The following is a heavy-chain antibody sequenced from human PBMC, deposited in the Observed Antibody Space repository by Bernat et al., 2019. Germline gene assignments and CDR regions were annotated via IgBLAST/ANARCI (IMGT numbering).Heavy chain of an antibody. CDR3: ARDLGSTTMIVVVTYFDL. CDR1: GFTFSSYS. CDR2: ISSSSSYI. D-gene: IGHD3-22*01. J-gene: IGHJ2*01. Sequence: EVQLVESGGGLVKPGGSLRLSCAASGFTFSSYSMNWVRQAPGKGLEWVSSISSSSSYIYYADSVKGRFTISRDNAKNSLYLQMNSLRAEDTAVYYWARDLGSTTMIVVVTYFDLWGRGTLVTVSS. V-gene: IGHV3-21*01.